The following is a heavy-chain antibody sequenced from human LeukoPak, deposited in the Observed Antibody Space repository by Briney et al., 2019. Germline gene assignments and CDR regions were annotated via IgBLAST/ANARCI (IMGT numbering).Heavy chain of an antibody. V-gene: IGHV4-31*03. J-gene: IGHJ3*02. D-gene: IGHD2-2*01. CDR2: IYYSGST. CDR3: ARGGSSTSPAMGGAFDI. Sequence: SETLSLTCTVSGGSISSGGYYWSWIRQHPGKGLEWIGYIYYSGSTYYNPSLKRRVTISVDTSKNQFSLKLSSVTAADTAVYYCARGGSSTSPAMGGAFDIWGQGTMVTVSS. CDR1: GGSISSGGYY.